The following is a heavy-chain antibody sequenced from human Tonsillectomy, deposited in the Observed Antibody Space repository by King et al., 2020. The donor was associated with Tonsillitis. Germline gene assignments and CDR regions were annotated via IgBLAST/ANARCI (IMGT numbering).Heavy chain of an antibody. CDR2: MSGSGDST. V-gene: IGHV3-23*04. D-gene: IGHD1-26*01. CDR1: GFTFSSSA. J-gene: IGHJ4*02. Sequence: VQLVESGGGLVQPGGSLRLSCAVSGFTFSSSAMSWVRQAPGKGLEWVSTMSGSGDSTYYADSVKGRFTISRDNSKNTLYLKMNSLRAEDTAVYYCAGGRVGVPFDYWGQGTLVTVSS. CDR3: AGGRVGVPFDY.